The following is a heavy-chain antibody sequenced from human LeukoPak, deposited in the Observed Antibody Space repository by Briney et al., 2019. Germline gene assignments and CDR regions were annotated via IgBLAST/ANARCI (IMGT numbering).Heavy chain of an antibody. D-gene: IGHD3-16*01. CDR1: GYTFTSYG. CDR2: ISANNGDT. Sequence: ASVKVSCKASGYTFTSYGIAWVRPAPGQGLPWMGWISANNGDTSYSQKLQGRVTMTTDTSTNTAYMELRSLTSDDTAVYYCARDPPGLTLGSPGDYWGQGTLVIVSS. J-gene: IGHJ4*02. V-gene: IGHV1-18*01. CDR3: ARDPPGLTLGSPGDY.